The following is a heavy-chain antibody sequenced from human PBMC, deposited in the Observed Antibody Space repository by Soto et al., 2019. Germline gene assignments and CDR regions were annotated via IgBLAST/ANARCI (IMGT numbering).Heavy chain of an antibody. D-gene: IGHD3-10*01. CDR1: GYTFTSYD. CDR3: ARDQILWFGEFSYYYGMDV. CDR2: INPNSGGT. J-gene: IGHJ6*02. Sequence: ASVKVSCKASGYTFTSYDINWVRQATGQGLEWMGWINPNSGGTNYAQKFQGWVTMTRDTSISTTYMELSRLRSDDTAVYYCARDQILWFGEFSYYYGMDVWGQGTTVTVSS. V-gene: IGHV1-2*04.